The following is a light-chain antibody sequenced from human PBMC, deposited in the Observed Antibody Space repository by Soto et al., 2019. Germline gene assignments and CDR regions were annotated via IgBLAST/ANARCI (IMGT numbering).Light chain of an antibody. CDR3: QQYGSSPLT. J-gene: IGKJ5*01. V-gene: IGKV3-20*01. CDR2: GTS. CDR1: QRVSTSY. Sequence: EIVLTQSPGTLSLSPGESATLSCRASQRVSTSYFAWYQQKPGQAPRLLIYGTSNRATGFTDRFSGTGSGTDFTLTISRLEPEDFEVYYCQQYGSSPLTFGKETRLEI.